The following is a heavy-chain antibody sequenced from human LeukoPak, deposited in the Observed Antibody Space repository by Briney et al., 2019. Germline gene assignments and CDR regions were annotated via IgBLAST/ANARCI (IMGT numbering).Heavy chain of an antibody. J-gene: IGHJ4*02. D-gene: IGHD3-3*01. Sequence: PSETLSLTCTVSGGSISSGSYYWRWIRQPAGKGLEWIGRIYTSGSTNYNPSLKSRVTISVDTSKNQFSLKLSSVTAADTAVYYCARVSPTYYDFWSGPLFDYWGQGTLVTVSS. V-gene: IGHV4-61*02. CDR2: IYTSGST. CDR1: GGSISSGSYY. CDR3: ARVSPTYYDFWSGPLFDY.